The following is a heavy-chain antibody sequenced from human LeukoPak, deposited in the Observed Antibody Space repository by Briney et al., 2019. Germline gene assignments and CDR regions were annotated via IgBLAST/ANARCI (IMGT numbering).Heavy chain of an antibody. J-gene: IGHJ4*02. CDR3: ARGGLQLWLYYFDY. CDR2: IFSGGST. V-gene: IGHV3-53*01. D-gene: IGHD5-18*01. CDR1: GFTVSSNY. Sequence: GGSLRLSCAASGFTVSSNYMNWVRQAPGKGLKWVSVIFSGGSTYYADSVRGRFTISRDNPRNTVYLQMNSLRAEDTAVYYCARGGLQLWLYYFDYWGQGTLVTVSS.